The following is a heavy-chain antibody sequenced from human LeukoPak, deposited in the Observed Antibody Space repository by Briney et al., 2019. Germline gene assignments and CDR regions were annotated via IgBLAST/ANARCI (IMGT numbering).Heavy chain of an antibody. V-gene: IGHV3-23*01. D-gene: IGHD2-15*01. CDR3: TSPQRSEAALAY. CDR2: ISGSGGAA. Sequence: GGSLRLSCAASGFTFSSYAMSWVRQAPGKGLEWVSAISGSGGAAYYADSAKGRFTISRDNSKNTVYLQTNSLRADDTAVYYCTSPQRSEAALAYWGQGALVTVSS. J-gene: IGHJ4*02. CDR1: GFTFSSYA.